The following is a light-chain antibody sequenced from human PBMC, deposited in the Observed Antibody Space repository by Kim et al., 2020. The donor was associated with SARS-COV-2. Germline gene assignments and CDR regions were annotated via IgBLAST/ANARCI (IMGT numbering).Light chain of an antibody. J-gene: IGLJ3*02. CDR1: SSNVGLHF. CDR2: NDY. V-gene: IGLV1-44*01. Sequence: QSVLTQPPSTSGTPGQRVTISCSGSSSNVGLHFVNWYQQLPGMAPKVFIYNDYQRPSGVPDRFSGSRSGTSASLAISGLQSEDEADYYCATWDVSLNGWVFGGGTQLTVL. CDR3: ATWDVSLNGWV.